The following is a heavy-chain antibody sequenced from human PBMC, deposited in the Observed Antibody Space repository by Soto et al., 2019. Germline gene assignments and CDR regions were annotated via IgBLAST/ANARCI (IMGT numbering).Heavy chain of an antibody. D-gene: IGHD6-19*01. CDR1: GYTFTNYA. J-gene: IGHJ4*02. CDR2: INVGNGNR. CDR3: ARDYSSGWSFDY. Sequence: ASVKVSCKASGYTFTNYAMHWVRQAPGQRLEWMGWINVGNGNRKYSQKFQGRVTITRDTSASTAYMELSSLRSEDTAVYYCARDYSSGWSFDYWGQGTLVTVSS. V-gene: IGHV1-3*01.